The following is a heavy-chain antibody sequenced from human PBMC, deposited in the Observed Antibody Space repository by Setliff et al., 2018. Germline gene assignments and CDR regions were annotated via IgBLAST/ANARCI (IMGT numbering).Heavy chain of an antibody. CDR2: IRPLRGDT. CDR1: GYIFSAYH. D-gene: IGHD1-7*01. Sequence: GASVKVSCKASGYIFSAYHVHWVRQAPGQGPEWVGCIRPLRGDTKSAQKSQGRLTMTGDASINTAFMELTGLTSDDTAVYYCARAPSGTGFYHFFSYMDAWGKGTTVTVSS. V-gene: IGHV1-2*02. J-gene: IGHJ6*03. CDR3: ARAPSGTGFYHFFSYMDA.